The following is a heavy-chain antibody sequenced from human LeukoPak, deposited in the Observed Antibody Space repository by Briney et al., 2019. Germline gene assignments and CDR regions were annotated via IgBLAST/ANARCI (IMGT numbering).Heavy chain of an antibody. V-gene: IGHV3-7*01. Sequence: GGSLRLSCAASGFTFSTYWMTWVRQAPGKGLDLVASMNQDGSEKYYVDSVKGRFTISRDNAKSSLSLQMNSLRADDTAVYYFARDRSSVAGIDYWGQGTLVTVSS. CDR3: ARDRSSVAGIDY. D-gene: IGHD6-19*01. CDR2: MNQDGSEK. CDR1: GFTFSTYW. J-gene: IGHJ4*02.